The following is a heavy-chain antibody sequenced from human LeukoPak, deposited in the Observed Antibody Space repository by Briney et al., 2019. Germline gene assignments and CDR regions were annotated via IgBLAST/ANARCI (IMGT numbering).Heavy chain of an antibody. D-gene: IGHD6-13*01. CDR1: GGSISSSSYY. Sequence: SETLSLTCTVSGGSISSSSYYWGWIRQPPGKGLDWIGSIYYSGTTYYNPSLKSRVTISVDTSKSQFSLKLTSLTAADTAVYYCARSTAADGPTHNWFDPWGQGTLVTVSS. V-gene: IGHV4-39*01. CDR2: IYYSGTT. J-gene: IGHJ5*02. CDR3: ARSTAADGPTHNWFDP.